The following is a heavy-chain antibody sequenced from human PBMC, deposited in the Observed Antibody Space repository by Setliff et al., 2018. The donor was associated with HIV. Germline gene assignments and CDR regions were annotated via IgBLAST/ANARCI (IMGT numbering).Heavy chain of an antibody. CDR3: AREIQVVYTGGHYFYGIDV. CDR1: GFIFSSHD. J-gene: IGHJ6*04. CDR2: IGTGGDT. V-gene: IGHV3-13*01. D-gene: IGHD3-16*01. Sequence: GGSLRLSCEASGFIFSSHDFHWVRQAAGQGLEWVSAIGTGGDTYYVDSVKGRFTISRDNARNSLYLQMNNLGAGDTAVYYCAREIQVVYTGGHYFYGIDVWGKGTAVTVPQ.